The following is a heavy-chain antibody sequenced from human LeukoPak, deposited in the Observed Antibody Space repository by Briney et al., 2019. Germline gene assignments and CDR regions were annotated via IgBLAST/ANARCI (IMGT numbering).Heavy chain of an antibody. V-gene: IGHV3-30*18. J-gene: IGHJ1*01. D-gene: IGHD3-22*01. CDR1: GFTFSSYG. CDR2: ISYDGSNK. Sequence: GGSLRLSCAASGFTFSSYGMHWVRQAPGKGLEWVAVISYDGSNKYYADSVKGRFTISRDNSKNTLYLQMNSLRAEDTAVYYCAKGGGYYYRYFQHWGQGTLVTVSS. CDR3: AKGGGYYYRYFQH.